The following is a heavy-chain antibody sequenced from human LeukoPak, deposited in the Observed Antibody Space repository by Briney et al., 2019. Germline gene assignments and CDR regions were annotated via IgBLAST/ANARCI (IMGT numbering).Heavy chain of an antibody. V-gene: IGHV3-30*18. J-gene: IGHJ4*02. D-gene: IGHD5-24*01. CDR1: GFTFSSYD. CDR3: ANGDNVRY. Sequence: GRSLRLSCAASGFTFSSYDMHWVRQAPGKGLEWVTVISYDGSNKYYADSVKGRFTISRDNSKNTLYLQMNSLRAEDTAVYYCANGDNVRYWGQGTLVTVSS. CDR2: ISYDGSNK.